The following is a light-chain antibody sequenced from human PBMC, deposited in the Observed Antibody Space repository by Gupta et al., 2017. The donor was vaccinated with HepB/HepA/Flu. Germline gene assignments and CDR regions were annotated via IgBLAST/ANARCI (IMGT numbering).Light chain of an antibody. CDR3: SAWDRRLGAWV. CDR2: RNN. CDR1: SDNVDYHG. V-gene: IGLV10-54*01. Sequence: QAGLTQPPSVSKDLRQTATLTCTGNSDNVDYHGAAWLQQHQGHPPKLLSYRNNNRPSGISERFSASRSGNTASLTITGLQPEDEADYYCSAWDRRLGAWVFGGGTRLTVL. J-gene: IGLJ3*02.